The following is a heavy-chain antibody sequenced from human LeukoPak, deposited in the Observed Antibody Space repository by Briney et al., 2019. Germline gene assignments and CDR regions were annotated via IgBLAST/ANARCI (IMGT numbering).Heavy chain of an antibody. CDR2: ISSSSSTI. CDR1: GFTFSSYS. Sequence: PGGSLRLSCAASGFTFSSYSMNWVRQAPGKGLEWVSYISSSSSTIYYADSVKGRFTISRDNAKNSLYLQMNSLRAEDTAVYYCARSTVTTYFDYWGQGTLVTVSS. CDR3: ARSTVTTYFDY. V-gene: IGHV3-48*01. J-gene: IGHJ4*02. D-gene: IGHD4-11*01.